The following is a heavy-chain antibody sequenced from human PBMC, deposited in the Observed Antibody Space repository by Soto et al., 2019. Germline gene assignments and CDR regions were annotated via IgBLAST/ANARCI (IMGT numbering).Heavy chain of an antibody. CDR3: ARGGYSSSPEWFDP. CDR2: IYYSGST. Sequence: SETLSLTCTVSGGSISSYYWSWIRQPPGKGLEWIGYIYYSGSTNYNPSLKSRVTISVDTSKNQFSLKLSSVTAADTAVYYGARGGYSSSPEWFDPWGQGTLVTVSS. V-gene: IGHV4-59*01. J-gene: IGHJ5*02. CDR1: GGSISSYY. D-gene: IGHD6-13*01.